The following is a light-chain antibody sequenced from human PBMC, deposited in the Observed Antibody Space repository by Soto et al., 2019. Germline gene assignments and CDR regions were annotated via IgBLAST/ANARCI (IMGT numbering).Light chain of an antibody. CDR1: QGISSA. Sequence: AVQLTQSPSSLSASVGDRVTITCRASQGISSALAWYQQKPGIAPRLLIYDASTLESGVPSRLSGSGSGTDFTLTISSLQPGDFATYYCQQFNNYPRTFGQGTKVDIK. J-gene: IGKJ1*01. CDR2: DAS. V-gene: IGKV1D-13*01. CDR3: QQFNNYPRT.